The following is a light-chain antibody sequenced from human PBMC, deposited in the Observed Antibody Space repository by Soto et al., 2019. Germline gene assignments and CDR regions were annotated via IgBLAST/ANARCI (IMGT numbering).Light chain of an antibody. CDR3: QQYNNWPPIT. V-gene: IGKV3-15*01. CDR2: AAS. Sequence: EIVMTQSPATLSVSPGERATLSCRASQSVSSNLAWYQQKPGQAPRLLIYAASTRATGIPARFSGSGSGTEFALTISSLQSQDFAAYYCQQYNNWPPITFVQGTKLEIK. CDR1: QSVSSN. J-gene: IGKJ2*01.